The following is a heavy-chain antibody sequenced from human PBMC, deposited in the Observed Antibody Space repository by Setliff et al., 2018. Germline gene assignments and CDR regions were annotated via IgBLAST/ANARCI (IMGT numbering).Heavy chain of an antibody. J-gene: IGHJ1*01. CDR3: ARGGRYSSSWYFTEYFQD. CDR2: INHNGST. CDR1: GGSFSGYY. D-gene: IGHD6-13*01. Sequence: SETLSLTCAVYGGSFSGYYWSWIRQPPGKGLEWIGEINHNGSTNYNPSLKSRVTISVDTSKNQISLKLSSVAAADTAVYYCARGGRYSSSWYFTEYFQDWGQGTLVTVSS. V-gene: IGHV4-34*01.